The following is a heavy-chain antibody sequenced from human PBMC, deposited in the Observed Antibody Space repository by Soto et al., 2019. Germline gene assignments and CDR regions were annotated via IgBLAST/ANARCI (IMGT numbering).Heavy chain of an antibody. Sequence: SETLSLTCAVYGGSFSGHSWTWIRQSPGKGLEWIGDINHSGRVNYSPSLKGRVTISLDTSKNQFSLTLSAVTAADTAMYYCSTRAYDTNGYYRFDPWGQGTLATVSS. CDR2: INHSGRV. CDR1: GGSFSGHS. CDR3: STRAYDTNGYYRFDP. J-gene: IGHJ5*01. D-gene: IGHD3-22*01. V-gene: IGHV4-34*01.